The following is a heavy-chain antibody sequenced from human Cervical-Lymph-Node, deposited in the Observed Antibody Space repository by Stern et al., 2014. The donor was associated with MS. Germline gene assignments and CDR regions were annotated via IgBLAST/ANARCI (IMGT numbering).Heavy chain of an antibody. Sequence: QLVQSGPEVKEPGTSVKVSCKASGFTFTSSTVQWVRQARGQRLEGIGWIVVGSGNTNYAQKFQERVTITRDMSTSTAYMELSSLRSEDTAVYFCAADRGYSQTGAFDIWGQGTMVTVSS. V-gene: IGHV1-58*01. CDR3: AADRGYSQTGAFDI. CDR2: IVVGSGNT. CDR1: GFTFTSST. J-gene: IGHJ3*02. D-gene: IGHD5-18*01.